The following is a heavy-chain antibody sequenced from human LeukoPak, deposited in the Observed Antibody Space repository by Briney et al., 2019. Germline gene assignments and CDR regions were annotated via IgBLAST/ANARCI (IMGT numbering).Heavy chain of an antibody. J-gene: IGHJ4*02. Sequence: GGSLRLSCAASGFTFSRYGMHWVRQAPGKGLEWVAVIWYDGSNRQYADSVKGRFTISRDNSKNTLYLQMNSLRAEDTAVFYCAKRGTYSSLDYWGQGTVVTVSS. D-gene: IGHD1-26*01. CDR1: GFTFSRYG. CDR2: IWYDGSNR. CDR3: AKRGTYSSLDY. V-gene: IGHV3-30*02.